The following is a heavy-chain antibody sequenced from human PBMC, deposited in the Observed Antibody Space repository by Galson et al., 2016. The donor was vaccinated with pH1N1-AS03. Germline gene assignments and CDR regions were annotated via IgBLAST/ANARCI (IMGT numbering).Heavy chain of an antibody. J-gene: IGHJ6*03. CDR1: GYTFTSYD. CDR2: ISTYNGNT. CDR3: ARDYSTSSQYYYYYYMDV. D-gene: IGHD6-6*01. V-gene: IGHV1-18*04. Sequence: SVKVSCKVSGYTFTSYDINWVRQATGQGLEWMGWISTYNGNTNYAQKFQGRVTMTIDTSTSTAYMELRSLRSDDTAVYYCARDYSTSSQYYYYYYMDVWGKGTTVTVFS.